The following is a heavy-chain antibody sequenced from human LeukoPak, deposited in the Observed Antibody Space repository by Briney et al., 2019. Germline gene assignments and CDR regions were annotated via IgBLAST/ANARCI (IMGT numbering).Heavy chain of an antibody. CDR3: AKDQGDGWYYFDY. CDR1: GFTFSSYW. Sequence: GSLRLSCAASGFTFSSYWMSWVRQAPGKGLEWVSAISGSGGSTYYADSVKGRFTISRDNSKNTLYLQMNSLRAEDTAVYYCAKDQGDGWYYFDYWGQGTLVTASS. CDR2: ISGSGGST. V-gene: IGHV3-23*01. J-gene: IGHJ4*02. D-gene: IGHD5-24*01.